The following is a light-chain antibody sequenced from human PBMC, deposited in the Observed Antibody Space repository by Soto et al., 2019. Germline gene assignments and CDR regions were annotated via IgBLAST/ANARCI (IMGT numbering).Light chain of an antibody. CDR2: AAS. V-gene: IGKV1-9*01. Sequence: DIQLTQSPSFLSASVGDRVTITCRASQGISSYLAWYQQKPGKANKLLSYAASTLQIGVPSRFSGSGSAREFSLTISSLQPEDFATYYCQQLNSYPLTFGGGTKVEIK. CDR3: QQLNSYPLT. CDR1: QGISSY. J-gene: IGKJ4*01.